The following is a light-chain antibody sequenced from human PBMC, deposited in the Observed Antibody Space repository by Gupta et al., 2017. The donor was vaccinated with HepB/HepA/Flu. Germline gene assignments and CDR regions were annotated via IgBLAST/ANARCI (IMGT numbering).Light chain of an antibody. J-gene: IGKJ4*01. CDR3: QQYNSYHT. V-gene: IGKV1-5*03. CDR1: QSVSHW. CDR2: WAS. Sequence: DIQMTQSPSTLSAYVGDRVTITCRASQSVSHWLAWYQQKPGKAPKLLIYWASNLESGVPYRFSGSGSGTEFTLTISSLQPDDFATYYCQQYNSYHTFGGGTKVEIK.